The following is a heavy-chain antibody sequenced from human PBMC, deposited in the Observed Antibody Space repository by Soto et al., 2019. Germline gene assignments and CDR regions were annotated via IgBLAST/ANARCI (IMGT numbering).Heavy chain of an antibody. CDR3: ARAENYDFWSGYLVPYYYYMDV. D-gene: IGHD3-3*01. CDR2: INHSGST. V-gene: IGHV4-34*01. J-gene: IGHJ6*03. Sequence: SETLSLTCAVYGGSFSGYYWSWIRQPPGKGLEWIGEINHSGSTNYNPSLKSRVTISVDRSKNQFSLKLSSVTAADTAVYYCARAENYDFWSGYLVPYYYYMDVWGKGTTVTVSS. CDR1: GGSFSGYY.